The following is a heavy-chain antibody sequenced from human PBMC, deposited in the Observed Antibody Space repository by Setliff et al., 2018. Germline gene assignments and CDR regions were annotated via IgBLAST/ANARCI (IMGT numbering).Heavy chain of an antibody. J-gene: IGHJ5*01. CDR3: AGRDYSGGDS. CDR2: IYNSGTI. D-gene: IGHD4-4*01. V-gene: IGHV4-39*02. CDR1: GDSISNTGYY. Sequence: SETLSLTCIVAGDSISNTGYYWGWIRQPPGKGLEWIGRIYNSGTINYNPSLKSRVTISADTSNNSFSLNLFSVTAADTAVYYCAGRDYSGGDSWGHGTLVTVSS.